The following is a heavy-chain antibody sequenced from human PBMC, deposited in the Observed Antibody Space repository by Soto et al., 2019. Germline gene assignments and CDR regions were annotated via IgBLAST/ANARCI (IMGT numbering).Heavy chain of an antibody. D-gene: IGHD3-9*01. CDR1: GYTFTGYY. Sequence: ASVKVSCKASGYTFTGYYMHWVRQAPGQGLEWMGWINPNSGGTNYAREFQGRVTMTRDTSISTAYMELSRLRSDDTAVYYCASGFHRGPRKFCDYWGQGTLVTVSS. J-gene: IGHJ4*02. CDR2: INPNSGGT. V-gene: IGHV1-2*02. CDR3: ASGFHRGPRKFCDY.